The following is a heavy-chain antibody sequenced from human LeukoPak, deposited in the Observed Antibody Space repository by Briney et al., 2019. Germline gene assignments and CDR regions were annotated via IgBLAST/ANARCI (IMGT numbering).Heavy chain of an antibody. CDR3: ARSSANYYDSSGYYYVPPYYFDY. Sequence: SETLSLTCTVSGGSISSSSYYWGWIRQPPGKGLEWIGSIYYSGSTYYNPSIKSRVTISVDTSKNQFSLKLSSVPAADTAVYYCARSSANYYDSSGYYYVPPYYFDYWGQGTLVTVSS. V-gene: IGHV4-39*01. J-gene: IGHJ4*02. D-gene: IGHD3-22*01. CDR2: IYYSGST. CDR1: GGSISSSSYY.